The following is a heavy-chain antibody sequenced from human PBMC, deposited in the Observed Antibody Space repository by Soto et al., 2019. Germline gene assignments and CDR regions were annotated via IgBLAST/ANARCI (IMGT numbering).Heavy chain of an antibody. CDR3: ARGAVAGLYFVDY. J-gene: IGHJ4*02. CDR2: TSSSTAAI. D-gene: IGHD6-19*01. CDR1: GFTLSTYD. Sequence: EVQLVESGGGLVQPGGSLRLSCAASGFTLSTYDMNWVRQAPGKGLQWVSHTSSSTAAIVYAESVKGRITISRDNAKNSLYLQMNSLRDEDTAVYYCARGAVAGLYFVDYWGQGIPVTVSS. V-gene: IGHV3-48*02.